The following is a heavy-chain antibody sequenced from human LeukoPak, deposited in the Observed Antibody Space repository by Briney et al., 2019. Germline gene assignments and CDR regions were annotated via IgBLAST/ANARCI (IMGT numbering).Heavy chain of an antibody. V-gene: IGHV4-59*11. CDR2: IYYSGST. Sequence: SETLSLTCTVSGGSISSHYWSWIWQPPGKGLDWVGYIYYSGSTNYNSSLKSRVTISVDTSKTKFSLKLSSVTAADTAVYYCARGRCSSTSCYLDGTLGYYYYYMDVWGKGTMVTVSS. D-gene: IGHD2-2*01. J-gene: IGHJ6*03. CDR1: GGSISSHY. CDR3: ARGRCSSTSCYLDGTLGYYYYYMDV.